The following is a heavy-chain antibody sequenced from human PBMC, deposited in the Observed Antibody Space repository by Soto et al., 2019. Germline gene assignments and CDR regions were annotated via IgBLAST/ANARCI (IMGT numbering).Heavy chain of an antibody. CDR2: IYYSGST. V-gene: IGHV4-59*01. Sequence: PSETLSLTCTVSGGSISSYYWSWIRQPPGKGLEWIGYIYYSGSTNYNPSLKSRVTISVDTSKNQFSLKLSSVTAADTAVYYCARSKMGDYDFWSGYYSYYYYGMDVWGQGTTVTVSS. J-gene: IGHJ6*02. D-gene: IGHD3-3*01. CDR1: GGSISSYY. CDR3: ARSKMGDYDFWSGYYSYYYYGMDV.